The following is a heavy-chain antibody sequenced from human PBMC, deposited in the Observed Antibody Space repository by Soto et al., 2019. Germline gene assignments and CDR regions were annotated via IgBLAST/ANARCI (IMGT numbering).Heavy chain of an antibody. D-gene: IGHD5-18*01. J-gene: IGHJ4*02. CDR1: GGSISSSSYY. CDR3: ARHPDQYSYGSDFDY. V-gene: IGHV4-39*01. Sequence: SETLSLTCTVSGGSISSSSYYWGWIRQPPGKGLEWIGSIYYSGSTYYNPSLKSRVTISVDTSKNQFSLKLSSVTAADTAVYYCARHPDQYSYGSDFDYWGQGTLVTVSS. CDR2: IYYSGST.